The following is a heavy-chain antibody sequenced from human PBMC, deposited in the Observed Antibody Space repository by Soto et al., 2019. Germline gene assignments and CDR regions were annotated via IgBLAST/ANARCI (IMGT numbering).Heavy chain of an antibody. Sequence: PSETLSLTCDVSGYSISNIIYCGCIRRPPGKGLEWIGSLSQSGGTYRNPSLRSRVTISVDRSKNHFSLQLRSVTAADTAVYYCAAGTLPGTRFYGMDVWGPGTTVTVSS. CDR3: AAGTLPGTRFYGMDV. V-gene: IGHV4-38-2*01. CDR2: LSQSGGT. D-gene: IGHD1-7*01. CDR1: GYSISNIIY. J-gene: IGHJ6*02.